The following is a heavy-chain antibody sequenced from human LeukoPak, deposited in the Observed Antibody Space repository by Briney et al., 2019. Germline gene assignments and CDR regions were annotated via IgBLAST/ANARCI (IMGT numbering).Heavy chain of an antibody. J-gene: IGHJ5*02. D-gene: IGHD1-26*01. CDR2: IYYSGST. Sequence: SQTLSLTCTVSGGSISSGDYYWRWIRQPPGKGLEWIGYIYYSGSTYYNPSLKRRVTISVDTSKNQFSLKLSSVTAADTAVYYCARVRVGAHWFDPWGQGTLVTDSS. V-gene: IGHV4-30-4*08. CDR1: GGSISSGDYY. CDR3: ARVRVGAHWFDP.